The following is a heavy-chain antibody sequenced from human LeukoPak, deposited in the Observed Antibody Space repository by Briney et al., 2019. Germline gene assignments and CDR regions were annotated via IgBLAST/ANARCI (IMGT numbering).Heavy chain of an antibody. CDR1: GFTFSDYY. D-gene: IGHD3-10*01. V-gene: IGHV3-11*06. CDR3: ARTRWFGEGAFDC. J-gene: IGHJ4*02. CDR2: ISGSSSYI. Sequence: GGSLRLSCAASGFTFSDYYMSWIRQAPGKGLEWVSSISGSSSYIYYADSVKGRFTISRDNAKNSLYLQMNSLRAEDTAVYYCARTRWFGEGAFDCWGQGTLVTVSS.